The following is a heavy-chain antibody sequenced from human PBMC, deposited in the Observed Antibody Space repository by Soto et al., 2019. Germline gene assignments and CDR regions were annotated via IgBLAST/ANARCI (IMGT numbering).Heavy chain of an antibody. D-gene: IGHD3-22*01. V-gene: IGHV3-23*01. Sequence: GALRLSCATSGFTFSSDALNWVRQAPGKGLEWVSGISASGGRTYYADSVKGRFTISRDNSKNTLYLQMNGLRAEDTAVYYCAKSWRPLTTEPDYFDYWGQGTRVTVSS. J-gene: IGHJ4*02. CDR2: ISASGGRT. CDR1: GFTFSSDA. CDR3: AKSWRPLTTEPDYFDY.